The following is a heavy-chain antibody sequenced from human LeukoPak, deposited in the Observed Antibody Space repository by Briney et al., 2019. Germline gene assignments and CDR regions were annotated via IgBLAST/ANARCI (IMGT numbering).Heavy chain of an antibody. J-gene: IGHJ3*02. CDR2: MNPNSGDT. CDR1: GYPFSSYD. V-gene: IGHV1-8*01. CDR3: ARGTIYCSRTTCQDAFDI. D-gene: IGHD2-2*01. Sequence: GASVKVSCKASGYPFSSYDINWVRQATGQGPEWMGWMNPNSGDTGYAQKFQGRVTMTRDTSIGTAYMDLSSLRSDDTAVYYCARGTIYCSRTTCQDAFDIWGQGTMVTVSS.